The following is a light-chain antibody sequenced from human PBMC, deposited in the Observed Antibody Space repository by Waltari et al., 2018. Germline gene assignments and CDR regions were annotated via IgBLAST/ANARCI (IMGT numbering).Light chain of an antibody. V-gene: IGKV3D-20*02. CDR1: QGISHY. CDR3: QHYVNLPAT. CDR2: HAS. Sequence: EVVLPQPPAPRSLFPGEGATPPCRASQGISHYLAWYQQKPGQAPRLLIYHASSRATGIPDRFSGSGYGTDFSLTISRLEPEDFAVYYCQHYVNLPATFGQGTKVEI. J-gene: IGKJ1*01.